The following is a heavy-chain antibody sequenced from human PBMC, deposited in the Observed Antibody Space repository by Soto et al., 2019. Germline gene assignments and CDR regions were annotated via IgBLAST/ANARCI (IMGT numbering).Heavy chain of an antibody. D-gene: IGHD3-10*01. CDR3: ARDHTSGEFDY. V-gene: IGHV1-2*04. CDR1: GYTFTGYY. J-gene: IGHJ4*02. CDR2: INPNSGGT. Sequence: ASVKVSCKASGYTFTGYYMHWVRQAPGQGLEWMGWINPNSGGTNYAQKFQGWVNMTRDTSISTAYMELSRLRSDDTAVYYCARDHTSGEFDYWGQGTLVTVSS.